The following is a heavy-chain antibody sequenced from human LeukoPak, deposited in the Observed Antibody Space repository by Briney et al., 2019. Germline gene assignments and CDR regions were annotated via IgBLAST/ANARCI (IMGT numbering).Heavy chain of an antibody. J-gene: IGHJ5*02. Sequence: SETLPLTYAVYGGSFSGYYWSWIRQPPGKGLEWIGEINHSGSTNYNPSLKSRVTISVDTSKNQFSLKLSSVTAADTAVYYCGRGNIAAAGTMGSNRFDPWGQGTLVTVSS. V-gene: IGHV4-34*01. CDR3: GRGNIAAAGTMGSNRFDP. CDR2: INHSGST. D-gene: IGHD6-13*01. CDR1: GGSFSGYY.